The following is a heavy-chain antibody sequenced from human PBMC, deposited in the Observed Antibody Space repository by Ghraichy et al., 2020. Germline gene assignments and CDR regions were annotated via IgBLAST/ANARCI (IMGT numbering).Heavy chain of an antibody. CDR1: GGSISSYY. J-gene: IGHJ6*03. CDR2: IYYSGST. V-gene: IGHV4-59*08. Sequence: SETLSLTCTVSGGSISSYYWSWIRQPPGKGLEWIGYIYYSGSTNYNPSLKSRVTISVDTSKNQFSLKLSSVTAADTAVYYCARHDYYYYYMDVWGKGTTVTVSS. CDR3: ARHDYYYYYMDV.